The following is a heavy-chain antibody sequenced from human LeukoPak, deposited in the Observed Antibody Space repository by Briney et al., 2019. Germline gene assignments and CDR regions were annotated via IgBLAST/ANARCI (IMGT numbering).Heavy chain of an antibody. D-gene: IGHD5-12*01. Sequence: PSETLSLTCAVYGGSLSGFYWSWIRQSPGKGLEWIGEINQSGSTNYNPSLKSRVTISVDTSKNQFSLKLSSVTAADTAVYYCARQKAEYSGYESSPWGQGTLVTVSS. V-gene: IGHV4-34*01. CDR2: INQSGST. CDR3: ARQKAEYSGYESSP. J-gene: IGHJ5*02. CDR1: GGSLSGFY.